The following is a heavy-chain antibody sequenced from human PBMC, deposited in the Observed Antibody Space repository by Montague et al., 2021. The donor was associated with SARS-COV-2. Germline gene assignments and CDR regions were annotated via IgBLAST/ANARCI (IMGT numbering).Heavy chain of an antibody. CDR3: AGDRGRFWHFDL. V-gene: IGHV4-59*01. CDR2: IYYSGST. CDR1: GGSISSYY. J-gene: IGHJ2*01. D-gene: IGHD5-12*01. Sequence: SETLSLTCTVSGGSISSYYWNWIRQSPRKGLEWIGYIYYSGSTKYNPSFKSRVTMLVDTSKRQMSLRLNSVTAADTAVYYCAGDRGRFWHFDLWGRGTLGT.